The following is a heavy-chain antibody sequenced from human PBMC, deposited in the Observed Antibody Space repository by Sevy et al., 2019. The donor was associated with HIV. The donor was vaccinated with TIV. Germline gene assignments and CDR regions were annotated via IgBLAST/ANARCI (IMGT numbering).Heavy chain of an antibody. CDR2: IWYDGSNK. Sequence: GGSLRLSCAASGFTFSSYGMHWVRQAPGKGLEWVAVIWYDGSNKYYADSVKGRFTISRDNSKNTLYLQMNSLRAEDTAVYYCARGEYYDSSGPIDYWGQGTLVTVS. CDR1: GFTFSSYG. CDR3: ARGEYYDSSGPIDY. D-gene: IGHD3-22*01. V-gene: IGHV3-33*01. J-gene: IGHJ4*02.